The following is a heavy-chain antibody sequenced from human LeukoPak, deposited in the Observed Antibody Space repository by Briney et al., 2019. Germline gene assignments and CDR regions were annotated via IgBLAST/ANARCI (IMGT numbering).Heavy chain of an antibody. CDR1: GFTFSTHS. CDR2: IGSSSSHI. CDR3: ARDFRTQLDGYSPPYHFDY. Sequence: GGSLRLSCAAFGFTFSTHSMSWVRQAPGKRLEWVSSIGSSSSHIYYADSMKGRFTVSRDNAKNSLFLQMNSLRAEDTAVYYCARDFRTQLDGYSPPYHFDYWGQGALVTVSS. J-gene: IGHJ4*02. V-gene: IGHV3-21*01. D-gene: IGHD5-24*01.